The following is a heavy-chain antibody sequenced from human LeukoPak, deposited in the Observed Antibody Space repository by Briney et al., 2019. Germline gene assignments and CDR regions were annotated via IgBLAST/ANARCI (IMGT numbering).Heavy chain of an antibody. CDR3: ARDTMVRGVIYYYYYYMDV. CDR2: ISSSSSYV. D-gene: IGHD3-10*01. Sequence: GGSLRLSCAASGFTFSSYSMNWVRQAPGKGLEWVSSISSSSSYVYYADSVKGRFTISRDNAKNSLHLQMNSLRAEDTAVYYCARDTMVRGVIYYYYYYMDVWGKGTTVTVSS. CDR1: GFTFSSYS. V-gene: IGHV3-21*01. J-gene: IGHJ6*03.